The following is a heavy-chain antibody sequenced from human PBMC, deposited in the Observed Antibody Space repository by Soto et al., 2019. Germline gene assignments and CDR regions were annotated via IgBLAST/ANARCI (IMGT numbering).Heavy chain of an antibody. J-gene: IGHJ6*03. CDR3: ARERGPHDGYCSGGSCSYYMDV. Sequence: SETLSLTCTVSGGSISSYYWSWIRQPPGKGLEWIGYIYYSGSTNYNPSLKSRVTISVDTSKNQFSLKRSALTAADTAVYYCARERGPHDGYCSGGSCSYYMDVWGKGTTVTVSS. V-gene: IGHV4-59*01. CDR2: IYYSGST. D-gene: IGHD2-15*01. CDR1: GGSISSYY.